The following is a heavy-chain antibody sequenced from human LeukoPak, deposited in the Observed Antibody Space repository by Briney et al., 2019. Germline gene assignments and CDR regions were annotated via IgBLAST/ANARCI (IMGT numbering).Heavy chain of an antibody. Sequence: SGTLSLTCSISGGSIYSHNWWSWVRPPPGKGLEWIGEIYHGGDTNYDPSLKSRVSMSVDKSKNHFSLNLSSVTAADAAMYYCAIHIKVLGTRGFDYWGQGALVTVSS. V-gene: IGHV4-4*02. CDR1: GGSIYSHNW. J-gene: IGHJ4*02. CDR2: IYHGGDT. D-gene: IGHD2/OR15-2a*01. CDR3: AIHIKVLGTRGFDY.